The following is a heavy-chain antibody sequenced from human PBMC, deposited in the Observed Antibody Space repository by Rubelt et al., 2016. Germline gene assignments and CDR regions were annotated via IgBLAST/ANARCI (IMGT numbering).Heavy chain of an antibody. CDR1: GYTFTSYD. V-gene: IGHV1-8*01. Sequence: QVQLVQSGAEVKKPGASVKVSCKASGYTFTSYDINWVRQATGQGLEWMGWMNPNSGNTGFSKKFQGRVTMTRNTYISTAYMEVSSLRSEETAVYYCARGKDYGDYAPGYWGQGTLVTVSS. CDR2: MNPNSGNT. CDR3: ARGKDYGDYAPGY. J-gene: IGHJ4*02. D-gene: IGHD4-17*01.